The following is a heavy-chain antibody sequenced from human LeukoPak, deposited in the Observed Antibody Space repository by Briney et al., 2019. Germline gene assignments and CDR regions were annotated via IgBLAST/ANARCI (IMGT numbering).Heavy chain of an antibody. J-gene: IGHJ3*02. CDR2: ISGSTGST. D-gene: IGHD5-24*01. CDR3: ARDRDGYNYDAFDI. CDR1: GFTSSSYA. Sequence: GGSLRLSCAASGFTSSSYAMSWVRQTPGKGLEWVSSISGSTGSTYYADSVKGRFTISRDNSKNTVYVQMNSLRAEDTAVYYCARDRDGYNYDAFDIWGQGTMVTVSS. V-gene: IGHV3-23*01.